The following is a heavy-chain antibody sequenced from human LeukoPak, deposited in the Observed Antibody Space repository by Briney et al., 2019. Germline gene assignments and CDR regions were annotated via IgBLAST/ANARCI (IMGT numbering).Heavy chain of an antibody. V-gene: IGHV1-18*01. CDR2: INANSGDT. Sequence: ASVKVSCKTSGYPFTNHGVNWVRQAPGQGLEWIGWINANSGDTNYAQRFQGRLTMTTDTSTTTAYMELRSLSSDDTAVYYCARDWPIVIADYWGQGTLVTVSS. J-gene: IGHJ4*02. D-gene: IGHD2/OR15-2a*01. CDR3: ARDWPIVIADY. CDR1: GYPFTNHG.